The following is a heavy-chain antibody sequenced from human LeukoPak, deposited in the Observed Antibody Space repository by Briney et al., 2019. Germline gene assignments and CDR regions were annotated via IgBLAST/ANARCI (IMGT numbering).Heavy chain of an antibody. V-gene: IGHV4-39*01. CDR2: IYHSGST. CDR3: ARRRYYDSTGYLE. J-gene: IGHJ1*01. Sequence: SETLSLTCTISDGFISSSSYYWGWIRQPPGKGLEWIGDIYHSGSTYYNPALKSRVSMSIDTSKNQFSLELRSVAAADTALYYCARRRYYDSTGYLEWGQGTLVTVTS. CDR1: DGFISSSSYY. D-gene: IGHD3-22*01.